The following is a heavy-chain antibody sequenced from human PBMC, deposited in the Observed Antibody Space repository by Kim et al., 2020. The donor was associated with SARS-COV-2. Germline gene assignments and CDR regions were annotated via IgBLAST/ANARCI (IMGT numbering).Heavy chain of an antibody. D-gene: IGHD3-10*01. CDR2: ISIYNGNT. V-gene: IGHV1-18*01. CDR3: ARVIGAGFYYGSGSHHDY. J-gene: IGHJ4*02. Sequence: ASVKVSCKASGYSFINNGISWVRQAPGQGLDWMGWISIYNGNTNYAQKLQGRVTMTTDTSTSTAYMELRSLRSDYTAVYYCARVIGAGFYYGSGSHHDYWCQGTLVTVSS. CDR1: GYSFINNG.